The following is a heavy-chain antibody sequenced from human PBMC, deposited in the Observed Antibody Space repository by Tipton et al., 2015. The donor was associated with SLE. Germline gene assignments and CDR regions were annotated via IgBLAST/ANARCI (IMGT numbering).Heavy chain of an antibody. D-gene: IGHD2-15*01. V-gene: IGHV4-59*01. CDR1: GGSISSYY. CDR3: AICCSGGSFDY. CDR2: IYYSGST. Sequence: TPSLTCTVSGGSISSYYWSWIRQPPGKGLEWIGYIYYSGSTNYNPSLKSRVTISVDTSKNQFSLKLSSVTAADTAVYYCAICCSGGSFDYWGQGTLVTVSS. J-gene: IGHJ4*02.